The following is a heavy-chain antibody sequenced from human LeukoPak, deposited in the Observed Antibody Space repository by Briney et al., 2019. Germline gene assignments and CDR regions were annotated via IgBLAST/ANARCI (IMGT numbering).Heavy chain of an antibody. CDR2: INHNGNT. CDR3: ARGRLVAEYFFDY. V-gene: IGHV4-34*01. D-gene: IGHD5-12*01. CDR1: RGSFSGYY. Sequence: PSETLSLTCAVYRGSFSGYYWSWIRQPPGRGPEWIGEINHNGNTNYNPSPMGRVSISADTSNNQFSLKVSSLTAADTAVYFCARGRLVAEYFFDYWGQGTLVTVSS. J-gene: IGHJ4*02.